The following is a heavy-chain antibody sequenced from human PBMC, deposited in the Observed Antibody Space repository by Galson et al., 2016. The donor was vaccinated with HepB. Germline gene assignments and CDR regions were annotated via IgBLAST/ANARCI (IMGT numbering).Heavy chain of an antibody. D-gene: IGHD3-10*01. V-gene: IGHV3-66*01. J-gene: IGHJ3*02. CDR2: IYSGGRT. CDR1: GFTVSSNY. CDR3: VSGLRPLMITSAFHM. Sequence: SLRLSCAASGFTVSSNYMGWVRQAPGKGLEWVSLIYSGGRTNYADSVTGRFIISRDDSKNTLFLEMTTLRAEDTAVYYCVSGLRPLMITSAFHMWGQGTMVIVSS.